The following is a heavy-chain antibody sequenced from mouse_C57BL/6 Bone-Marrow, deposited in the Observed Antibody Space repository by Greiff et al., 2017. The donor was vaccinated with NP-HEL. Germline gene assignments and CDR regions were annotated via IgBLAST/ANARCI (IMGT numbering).Heavy chain of an antibody. J-gene: IGHJ2*01. V-gene: IGHV5-9*01. CDR1: GFTFSSYT. Sequence: DVKLVESGGGLVKPGGSLKLSCAASGFTFSSYTMSWVRQTPEKRLEWVATISGGGGNTYYPDSVKGSFTISRDNATNTLYLQISSLRSEDTALYYCARGDYYGSSSYFDYWGQGTTLTVSS. CDR2: ISGGGGNT. CDR3: ARGDYYGSSSYFDY. D-gene: IGHD1-1*01.